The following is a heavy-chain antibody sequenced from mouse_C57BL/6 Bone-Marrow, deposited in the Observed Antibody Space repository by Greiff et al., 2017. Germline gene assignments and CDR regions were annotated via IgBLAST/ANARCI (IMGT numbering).Heavy chain of an antibody. CDR3: ARYYYGSSYVDAMDY. Sequence: VQLQQSGPELVKPGASVKISCKASGYSFTGYYMNWVKQSPEKSLEWIGEINPSTGGTTYNQKFKAKATLTVDKSSSTAYMQLKCLSSEDSAVYYCARYYYGSSYVDAMDYGGQGTSVTVSS. CDR2: INPSTGGT. J-gene: IGHJ4*01. D-gene: IGHD1-1*01. CDR1: GYSFTGYY. V-gene: IGHV1-42*01.